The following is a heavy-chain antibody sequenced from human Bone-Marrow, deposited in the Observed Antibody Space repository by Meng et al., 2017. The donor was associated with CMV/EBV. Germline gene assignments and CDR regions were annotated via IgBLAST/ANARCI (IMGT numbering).Heavy chain of an antibody. CDR2: ISSSSGYL. J-gene: IGHJ6*02. Sequence: GGSPRLSCAASGFNFSTDSMNWVRQAPEKGLEWVSCISSSSGYLFYADSVKGRLTISRDNAKNSLYLQMNSLRAEYTAVYYCARDVRYDSGWLVPIYYYYGMDVWSQGTTVTVSS. D-gene: IGHD6-19*01. CDR3: ARDVRYDSGWLVPIYYYYGMDV. V-gene: IGHV3-21*01. CDR1: GFNFSTDS.